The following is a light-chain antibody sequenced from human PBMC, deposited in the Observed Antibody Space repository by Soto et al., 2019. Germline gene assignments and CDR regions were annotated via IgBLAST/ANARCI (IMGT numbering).Light chain of an antibody. Sequence: DIVLTQTPLSSPVTLGQPASISCRSSQSLVHSDGNTSLSWLQLRPGQPPRLLIYQMSHRFSGVPDRFSGSGAGTEFTLRISRVEAGDVGLDDCVQFAHFPRTFGQGTKVESK. J-gene: IGKJ1*01. CDR3: VQFAHFPRT. CDR1: QSLVHSDGNTS. CDR2: QMS. V-gene: IGKV2-24*01.